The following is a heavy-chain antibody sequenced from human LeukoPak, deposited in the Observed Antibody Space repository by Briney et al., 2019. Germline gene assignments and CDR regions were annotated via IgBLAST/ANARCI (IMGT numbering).Heavy chain of an antibody. CDR3: AKEYSSSWYAYYFDH. CDR2: ISGSGSST. V-gene: IGHV3-23*01. CDR1: GFTFSSYA. J-gene: IGHJ4*02. Sequence: GGSLKLSCAASGFTFSSYAMSWVRQAPGKGLEWVSVISGSGSSTFYADSVKGRFTISRDNSKNTVYLQMKSLRAEDTAVYYCAKEYSSSWYAYYFDHWGQGTLVTVSS. D-gene: IGHD6-13*01.